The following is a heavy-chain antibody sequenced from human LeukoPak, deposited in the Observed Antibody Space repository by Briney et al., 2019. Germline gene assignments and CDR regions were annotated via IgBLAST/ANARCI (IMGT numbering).Heavy chain of an antibody. CDR3: AKAGVGRYCSGGSCFVGY. D-gene: IGHD2-15*01. Sequence: PGGSLRLSCAASGFTFSSYAMSWVRQAPGKGLEWVSAISGSGGSTYYADSVKGRFTISRDNSKNTLYLQMNSLRAEDTAVYYCAKAGVGRYCSGGSCFVGYWGQGTLVTVSS. CDR2: ISGSGGST. CDR1: GFTFSSYA. V-gene: IGHV3-23*01. J-gene: IGHJ4*02.